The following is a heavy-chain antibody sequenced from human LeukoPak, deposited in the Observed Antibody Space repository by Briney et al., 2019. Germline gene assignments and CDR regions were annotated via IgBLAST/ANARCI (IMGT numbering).Heavy chain of an antibody. J-gene: IGHJ5*02. CDR1: GFIFSSYG. CDR2: ISYDGSNK. CDR3: AVGSSSGSWFDP. D-gene: IGHD6-6*01. Sequence: GGSLRLSCAASGFIFSSYGMHWVRQAPGKGLEWVAAISYDGSNKYYADSVKGRFTISRDKSKNTLYLQMNSLRAEDTAVYYCAVGSSSGSWFDPWGQGTLVTVSS. V-gene: IGHV3-30*03.